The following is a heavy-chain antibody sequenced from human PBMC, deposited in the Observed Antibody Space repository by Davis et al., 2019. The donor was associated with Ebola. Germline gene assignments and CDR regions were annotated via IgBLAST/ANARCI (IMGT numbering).Heavy chain of an antibody. Sequence: ASVKVSCKASGYTFTSYGISWVRQAPGQGLEWMGWISAYNGNTNYAQKLQGRVTMTRDTSTSTVYMELSSLRSEDTAVYYCARARQIQLWLFFWGQGTLVTVSS. CDR3: ARARQIQLWLFF. D-gene: IGHD5-18*01. J-gene: IGHJ4*02. CDR1: GYTFTSYG. CDR2: ISAYNGNT. V-gene: IGHV1-18*01.